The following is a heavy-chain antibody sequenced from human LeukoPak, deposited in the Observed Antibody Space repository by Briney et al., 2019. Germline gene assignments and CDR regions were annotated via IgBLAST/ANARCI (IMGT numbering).Heavy chain of an antibody. J-gene: IGHJ4*02. Sequence: ASVKVSCKASGYTFTSYDINWVRQATGQGLEWMGWMNPNSGNTGYAQKFQGRVTMTRNTSISTAYMELSSLRSEDTAVYYCARAFYYDSSVYYYHFDYWGQGTLVTVSS. CDR1: GYTFTSYD. V-gene: IGHV1-8*01. D-gene: IGHD3-22*01. CDR2: MNPNSGNT. CDR3: ARAFYYDSSVYYYHFDY.